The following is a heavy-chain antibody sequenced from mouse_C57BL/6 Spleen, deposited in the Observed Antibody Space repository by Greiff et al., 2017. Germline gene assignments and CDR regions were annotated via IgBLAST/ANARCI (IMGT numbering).Heavy chain of an antibody. J-gene: IGHJ1*03. CDR3: GSTNTEYFDF. CDR1: GYTFTNYY. D-gene: IGHD1-1*01. CDR2: INPNNGGT. Sequence: EVQLQQSGPELVKPGASVKISCKASGYTFTNYYMNWVKQSHGKGLEWIGDINPNNGGTSYNQKFKGKATLTVDKSSSTAYMELSRLTSEDSAVSYCGSTNTEYFDFWGTGTTVTVSS. V-gene: IGHV1-26*01.